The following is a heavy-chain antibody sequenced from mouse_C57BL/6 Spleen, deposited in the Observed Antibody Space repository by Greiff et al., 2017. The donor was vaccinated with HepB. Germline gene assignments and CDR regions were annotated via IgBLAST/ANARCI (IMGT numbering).Heavy chain of an antibody. V-gene: IGHV5-17*01. CDR1: GFTFSAYG. CDR3: ATYYSKSWFAD. CDR2: ISSGSSTI. J-gene: IGHJ3*01. Sequence: EVKLMESGGGLVKPGGSLKLSCAASGFTFSAYGMHWVRQAPEKGLEWVAYISSGSSTIYYADTVKGRFTISRDNAKNTLFLQMTSLRSEDTAMYYCATYYSKSWFADWGQGTLVTVSA. D-gene: IGHD2-5*01.